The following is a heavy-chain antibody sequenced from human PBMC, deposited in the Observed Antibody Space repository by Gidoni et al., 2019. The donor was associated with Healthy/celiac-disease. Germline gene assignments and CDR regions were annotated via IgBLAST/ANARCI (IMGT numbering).Heavy chain of an antibody. CDR1: GFPFSSYA. J-gene: IGHJ3*02. CDR3: AKDHDFWSGFDAFDI. V-gene: IGHV3-23*01. Sequence: EVQLLESGGGLVQPGWSLRLSCAASGFPFSSYAMSWVRQAPGKGLEWVSAIGGSDSSTNYADAVRGRFTISRDNSNNALYLQMNSLRAEDTAVYYCAKDHDFWSGFDAFDIWGQGTMVTVSS. CDR2: IGGSDSST. D-gene: IGHD3-3*01.